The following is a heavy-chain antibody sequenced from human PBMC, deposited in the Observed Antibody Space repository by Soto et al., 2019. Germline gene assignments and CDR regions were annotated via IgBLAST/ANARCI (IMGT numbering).Heavy chain of an antibody. CDR3: ARLEGLATISYYFDF. CDR1: GASISSGQYH. D-gene: IGHD3-9*01. CDR2: IYYRGNA. Sequence: PSETLSLTCSVSGASISSGQYHWAWIRQPPGKGLEWIGSIYYRGNAYYNPSLQTRVTISLDKSKSQFSLKLNSVTAADSAVYFCARLEGLATISYYFDFWGPGALVTVSS. V-gene: IGHV4-39*01. J-gene: IGHJ4*02.